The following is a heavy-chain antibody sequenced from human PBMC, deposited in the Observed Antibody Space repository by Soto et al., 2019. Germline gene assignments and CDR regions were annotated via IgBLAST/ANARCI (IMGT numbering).Heavy chain of an antibody. CDR3: AGELWFGTDDAFDI. Sequence: QVQLVQSGAEVKKPGSSVKVSCKASGGTFSSYTISWVRQAPGQGLEWMGRIIPILGIANYAQKFQGRVTITAEKSTSTAYMELSSLRSEDTAVYYCAGELWFGTDDAFDIWGQGTMVTVSS. J-gene: IGHJ3*02. CDR2: IIPILGIA. D-gene: IGHD3-10*01. CDR1: GGTFSSYT. V-gene: IGHV1-69*02.